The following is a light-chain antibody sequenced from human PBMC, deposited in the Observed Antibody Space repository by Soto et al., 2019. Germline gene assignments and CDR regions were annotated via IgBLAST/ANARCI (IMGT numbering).Light chain of an antibody. CDR2: DND. CDR3: TSYSRYRVLV. V-gene: IGLV1-51*01. CDR1: RSNIGNNY. J-gene: IGLJ3*02. Sequence: QSVLTQPPSVSAAPGQKVTVSCSGSRSNIGNNYVSWYQHLPGTAPKLLIYDNDKRPSGIPDRFSASKSGTSATLGITGLQTGDEADYYCTSYSRYRVLVFGGGTKLTVL.